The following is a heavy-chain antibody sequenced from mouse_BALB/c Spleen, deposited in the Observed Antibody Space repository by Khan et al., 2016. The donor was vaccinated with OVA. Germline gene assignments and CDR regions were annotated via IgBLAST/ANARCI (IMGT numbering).Heavy chain of an antibody. J-gene: IGHJ2*01. CDR3: AGGNYYGYNFGC. D-gene: IGHD1-1*01. CDR2: ISDSGFT. V-gene: IGHV3-2*02. CDR1: AYSITSGYA. Sequence: EVQLQESGPGLVKPSQSLSLSCTVTAYSITSGYAWNWIRQFPGNKLEWMGYISDSGFTNYNPSLRSRISTTRDTSKNQFFLQSSPLTSEDPATSDCAGGNYYGYNFGCWGQGATLTV.